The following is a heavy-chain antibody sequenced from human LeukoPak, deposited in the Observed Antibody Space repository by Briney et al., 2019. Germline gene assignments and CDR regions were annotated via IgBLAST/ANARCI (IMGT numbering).Heavy chain of an antibody. V-gene: IGHV3-23*01. J-gene: IGHJ4*02. CDR3: AKQGYSYGYDY. Sequence: GGSLRLSCAASGLTFSNHAMSWVRQAPGKGLEWVSGISGSGGSTYYADSVKGRFTISRDNSKNTLYLQMNSLRAEDTAVYYCAKQGYSYGYDYWGQGTLVTVSS. CDR2: ISGSGGST. CDR1: GLTFSNHA. D-gene: IGHD5-18*01.